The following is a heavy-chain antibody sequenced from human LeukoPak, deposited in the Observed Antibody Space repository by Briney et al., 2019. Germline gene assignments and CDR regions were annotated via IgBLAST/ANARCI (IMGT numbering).Heavy chain of an antibody. Sequence: ASVKVSCKASGYTFTSYYMHWVRQAPGQGLEGMGIINPSGGSTSYAQKFQGRVTMTRDTSTSTVYMELSSLRSEDTAVYYCARDDIAVAGYDYWGQGTLVTVSS. CDR2: INPSGGST. CDR3: ARDDIAVAGYDY. V-gene: IGHV1-46*01. J-gene: IGHJ4*02. CDR1: GYTFTSYY. D-gene: IGHD6-19*01.